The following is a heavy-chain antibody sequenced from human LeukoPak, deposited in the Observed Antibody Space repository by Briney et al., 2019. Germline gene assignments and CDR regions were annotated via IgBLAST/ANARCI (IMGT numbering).Heavy chain of an antibody. V-gene: IGHV4-59*08. CDR1: GGSISTYY. Sequence: PSETLSLTCTVSGGSISTYYWSWIRQPPGKGLEWIGYIYHSGSTNYNPSLKSRVTISVDTSKNQFSLNLSSVTAADTAVYYCARLWGCTSTSCWGLQFDSWGQGTLVTVFS. D-gene: IGHD2-2*01. CDR3: ARLWGCTSTSCWGLQFDS. J-gene: IGHJ4*02. CDR2: IYHSGST.